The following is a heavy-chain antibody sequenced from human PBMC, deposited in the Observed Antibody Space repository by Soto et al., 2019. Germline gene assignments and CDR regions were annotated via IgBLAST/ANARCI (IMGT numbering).Heavy chain of an antibody. J-gene: IGHJ2*01. CDR1: GFTFSSFA. CDR3: ARDPLWGTAMVLWYFDL. CDR2: ISYDGSIK. D-gene: IGHD5-18*01. V-gene: IGHV3-30-3*01. Sequence: QVQLVESGGGVVQPGRSLRLSCAASGFTFSSFAMHWVRQAPGKGLEWVAVISYDGSIKYYADSVKGRFTISRDNSKNTLFLQMSSLRAEDTAVYYCARDPLWGTAMVLWYFDLWGRGTLVTVSS.